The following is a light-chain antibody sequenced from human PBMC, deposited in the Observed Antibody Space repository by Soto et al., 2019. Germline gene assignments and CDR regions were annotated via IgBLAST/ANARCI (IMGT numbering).Light chain of an antibody. Sequence: DIEMTQSPPALSASVGDRVTITCRASQSISSWLAWYQQKPGKAPKLLVYKASSLDSVVPSRFSGSGSGTEFTLTISSLQPDDFATCYCQQYNSYPLTFGGGTKVEI. CDR2: KAS. CDR3: QQYNSYPLT. CDR1: QSISSW. V-gene: IGKV1-5*03. J-gene: IGKJ4*01.